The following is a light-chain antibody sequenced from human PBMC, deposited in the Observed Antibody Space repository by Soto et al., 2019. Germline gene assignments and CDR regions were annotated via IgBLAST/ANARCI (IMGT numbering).Light chain of an antibody. Sequence: QSVLTQPASVSGSPGQSITISCTGTSSDVGGYNYVSWYQQHPGKAPKLMIYEVSNRPSGVSNRFSGSESGNTASLTVSGLQAEDEADYYCSSYAGSSNVFGTGTKVTVL. CDR1: SSDVGGYNY. J-gene: IGLJ1*01. V-gene: IGLV2-14*01. CDR3: SSYAGSSNV. CDR2: EVS.